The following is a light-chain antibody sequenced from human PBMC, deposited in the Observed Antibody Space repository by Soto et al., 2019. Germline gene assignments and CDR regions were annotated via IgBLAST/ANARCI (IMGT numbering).Light chain of an antibody. CDR3: CSYAGSSTYV. CDR1: SSDLAIYNY. V-gene: IGLV2-23*01. CDR2: EGS. Sequence: QSALTQPASVSGSPGQSITISCTGTSSDLAIYNYVSWYQQQPGKAPKLMIYEGSKRPSGVSNRFSGSKSGNTASLTISGLQAEDEADYYCCSYAGSSTYVFGTGTKLTVL. J-gene: IGLJ1*01.